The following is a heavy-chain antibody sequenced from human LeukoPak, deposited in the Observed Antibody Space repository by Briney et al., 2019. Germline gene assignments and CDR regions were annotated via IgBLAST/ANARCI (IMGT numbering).Heavy chain of an antibody. CDR2: IIPILGIA. V-gene: IGHV1-69*04. J-gene: IGHJ4*02. D-gene: IGHD3-10*01. CDR1: GGTFSSYA. CDR3: ARESSYGSGSYPISSFDY. Sequence: PSVKVSCKASGGTFSSYAISWVRQAPGQGLEWMGRIIPILGIANYAQKFQGRVTITADKSTSTAYMELSSLRSEDTAVYYCARESSYGSGSYPISSFDYWGQGTLVTVSS.